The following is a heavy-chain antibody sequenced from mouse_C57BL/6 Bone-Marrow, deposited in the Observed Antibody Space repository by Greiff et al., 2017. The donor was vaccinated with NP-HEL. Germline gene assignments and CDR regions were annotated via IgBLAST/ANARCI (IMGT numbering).Heavy chain of an antibody. Sequence: VKLQESGAELVRPGTSVKMSCKASGYTFTNYWIGWAKQRPGHGLEWIGDIYPGGGYTNYNEKFKGKATLTADKSSSTAYMQFSSLTSEDSAIYYCARVGYYGSSYEFAYWGQGTLVTVSA. CDR3: ARVGYYGSSYEFAY. CDR1: GYTFTNYW. CDR2: IYPGGGYT. D-gene: IGHD1-1*01. J-gene: IGHJ3*01. V-gene: IGHV1-63*01.